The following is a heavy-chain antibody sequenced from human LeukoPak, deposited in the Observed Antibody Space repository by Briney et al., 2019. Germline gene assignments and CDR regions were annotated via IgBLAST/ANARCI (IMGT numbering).Heavy chain of an antibody. CDR3: ARHYYGSGSYYFDY. D-gene: IGHD3-10*01. CDR2: IKQDGSEK. J-gene: IGHJ4*02. Sequence: GGSLRLSCAASGFTFSSYWMSWVRQAPGKGLEWVANIKQDGSEKYYVDSVKGRFTISRDNAENSLYLQMNSLRAEDTAVYYCARHYYGSGSYYFDYWGQGTLVTVPS. CDR1: GFTFSSYW. V-gene: IGHV3-7*04.